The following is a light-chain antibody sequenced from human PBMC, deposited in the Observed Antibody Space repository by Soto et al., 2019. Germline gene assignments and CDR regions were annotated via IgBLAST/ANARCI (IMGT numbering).Light chain of an antibody. CDR1: QSINSN. Sequence: EIVMPQSPATLSVSPGERATLSCRASQSINSNYLVWYQQKPGQAPSLLIYGISKRATDIPDRLSGSGSGTEFTLTISSLQPEDFATYYCPQHVQWPITGGQGTRLVIK. J-gene: IGKJ5*01. V-gene: IGKV3D-15*01. CDR2: GIS. CDR3: PQHVQWPIT.